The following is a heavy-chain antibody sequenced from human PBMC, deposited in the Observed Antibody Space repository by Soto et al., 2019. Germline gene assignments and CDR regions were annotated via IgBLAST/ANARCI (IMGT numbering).Heavy chain of an antibody. CDR3: TRDGMTTGDT. Sequence: SETLSVTCIVAGVSVTSYTWSWVRQPANKGLEWIGRVFSSVSATYSPSLKSRVRISMDTPENRISLKLDSVTAADAGVYYSTRDGMTTGDTWGPGTLVTVSS. J-gene: IGHJ4*02. CDR1: GVSVTSYT. V-gene: IGHV4-4*07. CDR2: VFSSVSA. D-gene: IGHD2-21*02.